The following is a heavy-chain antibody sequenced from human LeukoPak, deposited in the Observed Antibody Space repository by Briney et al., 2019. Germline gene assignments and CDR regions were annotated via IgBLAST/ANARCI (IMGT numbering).Heavy chain of an antibody. D-gene: IGHD3-3*01. V-gene: IGHV3-30*02. J-gene: IGHJ4*02. CDR2: IRYDGNNK. Sequence: GGSLRLSCAASGFTFSSYGMHWVRQAPGKGLEWVAFIRYDGNNKNYADSVKGRFTVSRDNAKNTLYLQMNSLRAEDTAVYYXXXXXTHFRVWDSYDTAGLNYWGQGTLVTVSS. CDR3: XXXXTHFRVWDSYDTAGLNY. CDR1: GFTFSSYG.